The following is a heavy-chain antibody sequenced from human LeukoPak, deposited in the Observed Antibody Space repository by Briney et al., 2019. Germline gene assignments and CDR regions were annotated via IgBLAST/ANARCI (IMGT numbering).Heavy chain of an antibody. CDR2: IDLSGTIQ. V-gene: IGHV3-48*04. J-gene: IGHJ6*03. CDR1: GFTFSDYT. Sequence: GGSLSLSFAASGFTFSDYTMNWVRQAPGKGLEWVSYIDLSGTIQYYLESVKGRFTISRDNAKNSLYLQMNSLRAEDTAVYYCAKDGRYCSSTSCYNNYYYMDVWGKGTTVTVSS. CDR3: AKDGRYCSSTSCYNNYYYMDV. D-gene: IGHD2-2*02.